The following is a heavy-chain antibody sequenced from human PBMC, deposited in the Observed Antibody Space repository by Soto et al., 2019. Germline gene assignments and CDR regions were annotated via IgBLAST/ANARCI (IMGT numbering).Heavy chain of an antibody. CDR3: ARVQSGSYALYYFDY. V-gene: IGHV4-59*01. D-gene: IGHD1-26*01. CDR1: GGSTSGYY. Sequence: SETLSLTCTVSGGSTSGYYWSWIRQFPGQGLERIGYIYYSGSTNYNPSLKSRVTISVDRSKNQFSLKLSSVTAGDTAVYFCARVQSGSYALYYFDYCGQGALVTVSS. CDR2: IYYSGST. J-gene: IGHJ4*02.